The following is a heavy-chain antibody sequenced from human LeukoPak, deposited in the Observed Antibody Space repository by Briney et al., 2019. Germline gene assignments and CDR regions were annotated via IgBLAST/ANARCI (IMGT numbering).Heavy chain of an antibody. V-gene: IGHV4-59*01. CDR3: ARYRPRDAFDI. D-gene: IGHD1-14*01. CDR1: GGSISSYY. J-gene: IGHJ3*02. CDR2: IYYSGST. Sequence: SGTLSLTCTVSGGSISSYYWSWIRQPPGKGLEWIGYIYYSGSTNYNPSLKSRVTISVDTSKNQFSLKLSSVTAADTAVYYCARYRPRDAFDIWGQGTMVTVSS.